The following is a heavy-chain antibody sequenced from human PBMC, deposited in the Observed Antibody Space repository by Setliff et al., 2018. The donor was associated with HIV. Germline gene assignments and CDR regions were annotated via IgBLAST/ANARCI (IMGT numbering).Heavy chain of an antibody. CDR2: VSYSESA. Sequence: SETLSLTCTVSGGSITSHYWAWIRQPPGRRLEWIGYVSYSESATYNPSLKSRVTMSLDTSKNQFSLRLSSVTAADTAIYYCARRDTATGVDPWGQGALVTVSS. J-gene: IGHJ5*02. V-gene: IGHV4-59*11. CDR3: ARRDTATGVDP. D-gene: IGHD5-18*01. CDR1: GGSITSHY.